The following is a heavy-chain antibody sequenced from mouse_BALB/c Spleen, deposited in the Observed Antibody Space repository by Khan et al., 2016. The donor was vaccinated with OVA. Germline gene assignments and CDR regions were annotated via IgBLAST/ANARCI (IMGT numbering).Heavy chain of an antibody. J-gene: IGHJ3*01. CDR3: GREGSYYRSDGCFAY. D-gene: IGHD2-14*01. V-gene: IGHV1-4*01. Sequence: VQLQQSGAELARPGASVKMSCKASGYTFTTYTIHWVKQRPGQGLEWIGYIIPSNDYTNYNQKFKDRATLTADKSSSTAYMQLSSRTSEDSAVYYCGREGSYYRSDGCFAYWGQGTLVTVSA. CDR1: GYTFTTYT. CDR2: IIPSNDYT.